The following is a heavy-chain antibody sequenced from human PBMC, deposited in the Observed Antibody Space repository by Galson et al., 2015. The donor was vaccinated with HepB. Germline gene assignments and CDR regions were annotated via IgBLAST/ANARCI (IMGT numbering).Heavy chain of an antibody. J-gene: IGHJ6*02. D-gene: IGHD5-18*01. CDR3: ARDMSWIQLWSYGMDV. CDR2: IIPILGIA. CDR1: GGTFSSYA. Sequence: SVKVSCKASGGTFSSYAVSWVRQAPGQGLEWMGRIIPILGIANYAQKFQGRVTITADKSTSTAYMELSSLRSEDTAVYYCARDMSWIQLWSYGMDVWGQGTTVTVSS. V-gene: IGHV1-69*04.